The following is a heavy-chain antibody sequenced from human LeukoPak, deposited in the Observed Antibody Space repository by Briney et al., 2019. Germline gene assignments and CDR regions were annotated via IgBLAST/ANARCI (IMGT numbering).Heavy chain of an antibody. D-gene: IGHD3-10*01. CDR1: GGSISSYY. V-gene: IGHV4-59*01. J-gene: IGHJ5*02. CDR3: AREQGSGSYGWFDP. Sequence: PSETLSLTCTVSGGSISSYYWSWIRQPPGKGLEWIGYIYYSGSTNYDPSLKSRVTISVDTSKNQFSLKMSSVTAEDTAFYYCAREQGSGSYGWFDPWGQGTLVTVSS. CDR2: IYYSGST.